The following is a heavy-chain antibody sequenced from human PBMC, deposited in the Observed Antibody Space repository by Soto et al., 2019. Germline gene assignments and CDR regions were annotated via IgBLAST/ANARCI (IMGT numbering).Heavy chain of an antibody. J-gene: IGHJ4*02. CDR2: ISSSSSYI. V-gene: IGHV3-21*01. D-gene: IGHD6-19*01. CDR3: AREGHGSGWDY. Sequence: EVQLVESGGGLVKPGGSLRLSCAASGFTFSSYSMNWVRQAPGKGLEWVSSISSSSSYIYYADSVKGRFTISRDNAKNSLYLQMNSLRAEYTAVYYCAREGHGSGWDYWGQGTLVTVSS. CDR1: GFTFSSYS.